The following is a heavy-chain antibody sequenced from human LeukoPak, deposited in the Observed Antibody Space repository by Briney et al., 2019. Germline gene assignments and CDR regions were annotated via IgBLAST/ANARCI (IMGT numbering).Heavy chain of an antibody. CDR1: GFTFSDYY. D-gene: IGHD5-18*01. Sequence: GGSLRLSCAASGFTFSDYYMSWVRQAPGKGLEWVAVIWYDGSNKYYADSVKGRFTISRDNSKNTLYLQMNSLRAEDTAVYYCAESGYSYGLDYWGQGTLVTVSS. CDR2: IWYDGSNK. J-gene: IGHJ4*02. CDR3: AESGYSYGLDY. V-gene: IGHV3-33*08.